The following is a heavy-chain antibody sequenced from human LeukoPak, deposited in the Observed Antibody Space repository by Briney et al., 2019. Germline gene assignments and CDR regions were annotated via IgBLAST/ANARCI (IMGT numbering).Heavy chain of an antibody. V-gene: IGHV3-30*03. D-gene: IGHD3-3*02. CDR1: GFTFSSYG. CDR3: ARGHLGLDY. CDR2: ISYDGSNK. J-gene: IGHJ4*02. Sequence: GRSLRLSCAASGFTFSSYGMHWVRQAPGKGLEWVAVISYDGSNKYYADSVKGRFTISRDNSKNTLYLQMNSLRAEDTAVYYCARGHLGLDYWGQGTLVTVSS.